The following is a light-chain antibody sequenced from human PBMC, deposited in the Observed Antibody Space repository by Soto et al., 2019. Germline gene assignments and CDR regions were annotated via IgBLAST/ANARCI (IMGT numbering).Light chain of an antibody. V-gene: IGLV2-11*01. J-gene: IGLJ2*01. CDR2: DVS. Sequence: QSVLTQPRSVSGSPGQSVTISCTGTSSDVGGYNYVSWYQQHPGKAPKLMIYDVSKRPSGVPDRCPGSKSGNKASLTISGLQAEDEADYYCCSYAGSYTFVFGGGTQLTVL. CDR3: CSYAGSYTFV. CDR1: SSDVGGYNY.